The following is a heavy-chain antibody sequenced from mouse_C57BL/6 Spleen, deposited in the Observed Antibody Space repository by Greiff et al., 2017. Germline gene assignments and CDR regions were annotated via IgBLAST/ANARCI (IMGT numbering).Heavy chain of an antibody. CDR2: ISYDGSN. J-gene: IGHJ3*01. CDR3: ARDQGFGGFAY. D-gene: IGHD3-2*02. V-gene: IGHV3-6*01. CDR1: GYSITSGYY. Sequence: VQLKESGPGLVKPSQSLSLTCSVTGYSITSGYYWNWIRQFPGNKLEWMGYISYDGSNNYNPSLKNRISITRDTSKNQFFLKLNSVTTEDTATYYCARDQGFGGFAYWGQGTLVTVSA.